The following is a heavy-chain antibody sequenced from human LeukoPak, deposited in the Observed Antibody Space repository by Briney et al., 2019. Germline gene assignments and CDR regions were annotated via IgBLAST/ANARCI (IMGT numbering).Heavy chain of an antibody. CDR1: AFSITTYA. Sequence: GGSLRLSCSASAFSITTYAMSWVRQAPGKGLEGVSGISGSGEKTYYADFAKGRFTIFRDTSRNTIYLQTNSLRAEDTAVYFCAKRQGVGNSGPFDFWGQGTLATVSS. CDR2: ISGSGEKT. V-gene: IGHV3-23*01. J-gene: IGHJ4*02. D-gene: IGHD2-8*01. CDR3: AKRQGVGNSGPFDF.